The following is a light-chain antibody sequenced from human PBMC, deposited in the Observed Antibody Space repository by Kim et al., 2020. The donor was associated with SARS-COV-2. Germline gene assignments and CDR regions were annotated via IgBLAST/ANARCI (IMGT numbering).Light chain of an antibody. CDR3: QVWDSNTDHRV. CDR2: YDI. Sequence: SYELTQPPSVSVAPGGTARITCGGDTIGSESVHWYQLKPDQAPVMVIYYDIDRPSGIPERFSGSTSGNTATLTISRVEAGDEADYYCQVWDSNTDHRVFGGRNQLTVL. J-gene: IGLJ2*01. CDR1: TIGSES. V-gene: IGLV3-21*04.